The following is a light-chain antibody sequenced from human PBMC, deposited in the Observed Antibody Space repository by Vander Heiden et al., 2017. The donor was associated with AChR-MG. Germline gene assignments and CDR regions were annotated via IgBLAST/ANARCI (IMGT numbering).Light chain of an antibody. CDR2: KAS. J-gene: IGKJ1*01. V-gene: IGKV1-5*03. Sequence: DIQMTQSPSTLSAAVGDRVTITCRASQRISSWMAWYQQKPGKAPKVLIYKASNLENGVPSRLSGSGSGTEFSLTISSLQPDDFATYYCQQYNSHWTFGQGTKVEIK. CDR1: QRISSW. CDR3: QQYNSHWT.